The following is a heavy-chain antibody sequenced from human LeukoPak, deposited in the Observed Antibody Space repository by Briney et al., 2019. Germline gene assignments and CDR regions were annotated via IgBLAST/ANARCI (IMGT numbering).Heavy chain of an antibody. CDR2: MNPNSGNT. V-gene: IGHV1-8*01. Sequence: GASVKVSCKASGYSFTGYDINWVRQATGQGLEWMGWMNPNSGNTGYTQKFQGRVTMTRDMSISTAYMELSSLRSEDTAVYYCTRGEWFGELPNYWGQGTLVTVSS. CDR1: GYSFTGYD. CDR3: TRGEWFGELPNY. J-gene: IGHJ4*02. D-gene: IGHD3-10*01.